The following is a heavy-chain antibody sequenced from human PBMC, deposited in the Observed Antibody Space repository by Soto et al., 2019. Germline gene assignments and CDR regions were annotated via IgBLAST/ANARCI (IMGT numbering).Heavy chain of an antibody. CDR2: IRSKAYSYAT. CDR3: SRSSKTGDDAFDI. Sequence: GGSLRLSCAASGFTFSGSAMHWVRQASGKGLEWVGRIRSKAYSYATAYAASVKGRFTLSRDDSKNTAYLQMNSLKSEDTAVYYCSRSSKTGDDAFDIWGQGTMVTVSS. V-gene: IGHV3-73*01. J-gene: IGHJ3*02. CDR1: GFTFSGSA. D-gene: IGHD7-27*01.